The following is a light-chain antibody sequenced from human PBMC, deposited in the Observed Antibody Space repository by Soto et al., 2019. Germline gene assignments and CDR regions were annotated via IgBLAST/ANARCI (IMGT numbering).Light chain of an antibody. J-gene: IGLJ1*01. CDR3: SSYTSSITPYV. CDR1: IXDIGAYNY. V-gene: IGLV2-14*01. CDR2: GVS. Sequence: QSALTQPASVSGSPGQSFTISCTGTIXDIGAYNYVSWYQQHPGKAPKLLIYGVSSRPSGVSNRFSGSKSGNAAYLTISGLQADDEAEYYCSSYTSSITPYVFGTGTKVTVL.